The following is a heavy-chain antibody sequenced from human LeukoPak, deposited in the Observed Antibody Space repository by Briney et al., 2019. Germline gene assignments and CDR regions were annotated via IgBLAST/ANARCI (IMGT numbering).Heavy chain of an antibody. J-gene: IGHJ5*02. CDR2: ISWNSGSI. D-gene: IGHD3-9*01. V-gene: IGHV3-9*01. CDR1: GFTFDDYA. Sequence: PGRSLRLSCAASGFTFDDYAMHWVRQPPGKGLEWVSGISWNSGSIGYADSVKGRFTISRDNAKNSLYLQMNSLRAEDTALYYCARDLGQYYDTSDNWFDPWGQGTLVTVSS. CDR3: ARDLGQYYDTSDNWFDP.